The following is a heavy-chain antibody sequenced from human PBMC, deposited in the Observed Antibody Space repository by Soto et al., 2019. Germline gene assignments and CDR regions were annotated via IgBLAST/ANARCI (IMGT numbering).Heavy chain of an antibody. D-gene: IGHD3-16*02. J-gene: IGHJ4*02. CDR3: ARVFDYIWGSYRLYYFGY. V-gene: IGHV4-34*01. CDR2: INHSGST. CDR1: GGSFSGYY. Sequence: SETLSLTCAVYGGSFSGYYWSWIRQPPGKGLEWIGEINHSGSTNYNPSLKSRVTISVDTSKNQFSLKLSSVTAADTAVYYCARVFDYIWGSYRLYYFGYWGQGTLVTVSS.